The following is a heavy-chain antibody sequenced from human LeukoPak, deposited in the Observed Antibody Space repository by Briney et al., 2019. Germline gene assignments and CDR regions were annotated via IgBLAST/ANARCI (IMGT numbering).Heavy chain of an antibody. Sequence: GASVKVSCKASGYTFTSYDINWVRQATGQGLEWMGWMNPNSGNTGYAQKFQGRVTMTEDTSTDTAYMELSSLRSEDTAVYYCATDSSNCSSTSCPFGYWGQGTLVTVSS. D-gene: IGHD2-2*01. J-gene: IGHJ4*02. CDR3: ATDSSNCSSTSCPFGY. V-gene: IGHV1-8*02. CDR2: MNPNSGNT. CDR1: GYTFTSYD.